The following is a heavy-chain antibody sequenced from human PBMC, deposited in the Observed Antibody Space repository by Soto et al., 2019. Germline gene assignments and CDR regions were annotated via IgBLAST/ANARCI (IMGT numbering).Heavy chain of an antibody. D-gene: IGHD4-17*01. CDR1: GFTFSSYA. CDR3: AKDPTLFGYYGGNPGGY. J-gene: IGHJ4*02. Sequence: EVQLLESGGGLVQPGGSLRLSCAASGFTFSSYAMSWVRQAPGKGLEWVSAISGSGGSTYYADSVKGRFTISRDNSKNTLYLQMNSLRAEDTAVYYCAKDPTLFGYYGGNPGGYWGQGTLVTVSS. V-gene: IGHV3-23*01. CDR2: ISGSGGST.